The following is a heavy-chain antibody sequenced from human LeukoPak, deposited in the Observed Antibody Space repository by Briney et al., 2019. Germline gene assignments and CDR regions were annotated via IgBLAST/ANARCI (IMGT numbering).Heavy chain of an antibody. V-gene: IGHV3-48*03. Sequence: GGSLRLSCAASGFTFSSYEMNWVRQAPGKGLEWVSYISSSGSTIYYADSVKGRFTISKDNAKNSLYLQMNSLRAEDTAVYYCARVEMATIGVDYWGQGTLVTVSS. J-gene: IGHJ4*02. CDR1: GFTFSSYE. CDR3: ARVEMATIGVDY. CDR2: ISSSGSTI. D-gene: IGHD5-24*01.